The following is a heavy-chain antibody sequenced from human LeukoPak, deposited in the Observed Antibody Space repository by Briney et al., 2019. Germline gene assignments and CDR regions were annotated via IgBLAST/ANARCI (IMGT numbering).Heavy chain of an antibody. CDR2: IYHSGST. D-gene: IGHD3-16*01. J-gene: IGHJ5*02. CDR1: GYSISSGYY. V-gene: IGHV4-38-2*02. CDR3: ARFTLPEGWFDP. Sequence: SETLSLTCTVSGYSISSGYYWGWIRQPPGQGLEWIGSIYHSGSTYYNPSLKSRVTISVDTSKNQFSLKLSSVTAADTAVYYCARFTLPEGWFDPWGQGTLVTVSS.